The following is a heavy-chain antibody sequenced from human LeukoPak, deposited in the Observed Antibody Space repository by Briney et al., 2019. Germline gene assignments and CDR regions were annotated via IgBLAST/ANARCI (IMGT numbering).Heavy chain of an antibody. CDR2: ISGSGGST. J-gene: IGHJ6*03. CDR1: GFSFSSNT. Sequence: GGSLRLSCAGSGFSFSSNTMSWVRQAPGKGLEWVSAISGSGGSTYYADSVKGRFTISRDNSKNTLYLQMNSLRAEDTAVYYCAKGKRYCSGGSCYYGYYYYMDVWGKGTTVTVSS. CDR3: AKGKRYCSGGSCYYGYYYYMDV. D-gene: IGHD2-15*01. V-gene: IGHV3-23*01.